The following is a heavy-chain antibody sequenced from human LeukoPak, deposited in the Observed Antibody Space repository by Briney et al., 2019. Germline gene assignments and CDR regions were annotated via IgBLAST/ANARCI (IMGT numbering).Heavy chain of an antibody. CDR1: DGSISSYY. V-gene: IGHV4-59*01. CDR3: ARDRITMVRGVISYYYGMDV. CDR2: IYCSGST. D-gene: IGHD3-10*01. Sequence: PSETLSFTCTVSDGSISSYYWSWIRQPPGKGLEWIGYIYCSGSTNYNPSLKSRVTISVDTSKNQFSLKLSSVTAADTAVYYCARDRITMVRGVISYYYGMDVWGQGTTVTVSS. J-gene: IGHJ6*02.